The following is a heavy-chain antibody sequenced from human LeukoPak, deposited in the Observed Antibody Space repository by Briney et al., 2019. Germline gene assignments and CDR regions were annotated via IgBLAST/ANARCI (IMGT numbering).Heavy chain of an antibody. D-gene: IGHD6-13*01. V-gene: IGHV4-4*07. J-gene: IGHJ4*02. CDR1: GASISTYH. CDR3: ARAPNIYSSTWYLAY. CDR2: ITTSGNT. Sequence: SETLSLTCSVSGASISTYHWNWVRQTAGKGLEWIGRITTSGNTNYNPSLKGRVTVSLDTSQNQFSLIVTSVTAADTAAYYCARAPNIYSSTWYLAYWGQGTLVTVSS.